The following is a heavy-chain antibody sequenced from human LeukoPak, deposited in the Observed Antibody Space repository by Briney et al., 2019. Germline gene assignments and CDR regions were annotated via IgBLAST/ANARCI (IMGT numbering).Heavy chain of an antibody. D-gene: IGHD6-19*01. CDR2: ISGSGGNT. Sequence: GGSLRLSCAASGFTFSSYAMSWVRQAPGKGLQWVSGISGSGGNTYYADSVKGRFTISRDNSKNTLFLQMNSLRAEDTAVYYCAKDRFPSSGWYDYWGQGTLVTVSS. V-gene: IGHV3-23*01. CDR3: AKDRFPSSGWYDY. J-gene: IGHJ4*02. CDR1: GFTFSSYA.